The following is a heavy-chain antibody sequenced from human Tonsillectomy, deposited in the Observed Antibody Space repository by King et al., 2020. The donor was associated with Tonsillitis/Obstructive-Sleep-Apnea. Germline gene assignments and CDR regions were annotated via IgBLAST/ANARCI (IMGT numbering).Heavy chain of an antibody. Sequence: VQLVQSGGGVVQPGGSLRLSCAASGFTFSSYGIHWVRQAPGEGLEWVAVISYDGSYKYYADSVKGRVTVSRDNSKNTLYLQMSSLRVEDTAVYYCAKGRPGGWIWGQGTLVIVSS. V-gene: IGHV3-30*18. CDR3: AKGRPGGWI. D-gene: IGHD4-23*01. CDR1: GFTFSSYG. CDR2: ISYDGSYK. J-gene: IGHJ4*02.